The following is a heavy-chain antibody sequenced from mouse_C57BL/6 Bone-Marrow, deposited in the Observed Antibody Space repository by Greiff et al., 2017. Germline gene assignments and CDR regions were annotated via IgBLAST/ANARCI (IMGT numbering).Heavy chain of an antibody. D-gene: IGHD1-1*01. J-gene: IGHJ1*03. CDR1: GYTFTSYW. Sequence: QVQLQQPGAELVKPGASVKMSCKASGYTFTSYWITWVKQRPGQGLEWIGDISPGSGSTNYNEKFKSKATLTVDTSSSTAYMQLSSLTSEDSAVYYCARGVRYPDWYFDVWGTGTTVTVSS. V-gene: IGHV1-55*01. CDR2: ISPGSGST. CDR3: ARGVRYPDWYFDV.